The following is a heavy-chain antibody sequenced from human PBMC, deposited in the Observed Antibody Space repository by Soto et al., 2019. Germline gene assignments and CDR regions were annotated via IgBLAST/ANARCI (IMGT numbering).Heavy chain of an antibody. J-gene: IGHJ3*02. Sequence: QVQLVQSGAEVKKPGSSVKVSCKASGGTFSSYTISWVRQAPGQGLEWMGRIIPILGIANYAQKFQGRVTITAEKSTSTAYMELRSLRSEDTAVYYCARPPAHCSSTSCSTDDAFDIWGQGTMVTVSS. CDR3: ARPPAHCSSTSCSTDDAFDI. CDR2: IIPILGIA. CDR1: GGTFSSYT. D-gene: IGHD2-2*02. V-gene: IGHV1-69*02.